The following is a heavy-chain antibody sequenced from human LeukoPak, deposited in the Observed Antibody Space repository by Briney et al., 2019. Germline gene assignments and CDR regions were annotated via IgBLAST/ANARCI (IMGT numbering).Heavy chain of an antibody. CDR1: GFTFSSYG. CDR2: ISYDGSNK. D-gene: IGHD3-10*01. V-gene: IGHV3-30*18. Sequence: GGSLRLSCAASGFTFSSYGMHWVRQAPGKGLEWVAVISYDGSNKYYADSVKGRFTISRDNSKNTLYLQMNSLRAEDTAVYYCAKDPMSGSGSYYKGYYYYGMDVWGQGTTVTVSS. CDR3: AKDPMSGSGSYYKGYYYYGMDV. J-gene: IGHJ6*02.